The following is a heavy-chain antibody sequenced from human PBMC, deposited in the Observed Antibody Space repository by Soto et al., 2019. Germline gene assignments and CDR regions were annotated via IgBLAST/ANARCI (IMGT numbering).Heavy chain of an antibody. CDR1: GFTFSSYS. Sequence: PGGSLRLSCAASGFTFSSYSMNWVRQAPGKGLEWVSSISSSSSYIYYADSVKGRFTISRDNAKNSLYLQMNSLRAEDTAVYYCARRGGYNPGSYGMDVWGQGTTVTVS. CDR2: ISSSSSYI. D-gene: IGHD5-12*01. V-gene: IGHV3-21*01. J-gene: IGHJ6*02. CDR3: ARRGGYNPGSYGMDV.